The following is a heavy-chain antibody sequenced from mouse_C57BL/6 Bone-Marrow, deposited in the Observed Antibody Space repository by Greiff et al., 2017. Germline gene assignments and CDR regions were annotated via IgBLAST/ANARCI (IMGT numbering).Heavy chain of an antibody. CDR2: IDPETGGT. D-gene: IGHD2-3*01. CDR1: GYTFTDYE. V-gene: IGHV1-15*01. CDR3: TRDRDGYPVELNY. Sequence: QVQLQQSGAELVRPGASVTLSCKASGYTFTDYEMHWVKQTPVHGLEWIGAIDPETGGTAYNQKFKGKAILTADKSSSTAYMELRSLTSEDSAVYYCTRDRDGYPVELNYWGQGTTLTVSS. J-gene: IGHJ2*01.